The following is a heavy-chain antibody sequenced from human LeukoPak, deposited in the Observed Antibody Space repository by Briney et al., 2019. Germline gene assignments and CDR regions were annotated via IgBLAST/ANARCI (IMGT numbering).Heavy chain of an antibody. CDR1: GYTFTGYY. D-gene: IGHD6-13*01. V-gene: IGHV1-2*02. J-gene: IGHJ1*01. Sequence: GASVKVSCKASGYTFTGYYMHWVRQAPGQGLEWMGWINPNSGGTNYAQKFQGRVTMTRDTSISTAYMELSRLRSDDTAVYYCARAFSSSWYLEYFQHWGQGTLVTVSS. CDR3: ARAFSSSWYLEYFQH. CDR2: INPNSGGT.